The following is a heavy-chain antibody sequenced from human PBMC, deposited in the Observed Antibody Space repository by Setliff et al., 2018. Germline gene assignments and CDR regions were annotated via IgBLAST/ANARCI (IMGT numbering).Heavy chain of an antibody. CDR1: GASISSSNW. CDR2: IYHSGST. V-gene: IGHV4-4*02. Sequence: SETLSLTCTVSGASISSSNWWSWVRQPPGKGLEWIGEIYHSGSTNYNPSLKSRVTISVDTSKNQFSLKLSSVTAADTALYYCARRHLLSWFDSWGQGHLVTVSS. CDR3: ARRHLLSWFDS. J-gene: IGHJ5*01.